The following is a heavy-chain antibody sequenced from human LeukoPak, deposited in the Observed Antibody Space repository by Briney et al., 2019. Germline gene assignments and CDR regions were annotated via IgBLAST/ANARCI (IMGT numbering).Heavy chain of an antibody. CDR3: AKDGNYFNFDS. J-gene: IGHJ4*02. Sequence: ETLSLTCTVSGGSISSYYWSWVRQPAGKGLEWVSTITGSGDNTHHADSVKGRFTISRDNSIHTLYLQMNSLRAEDTAIYYCAKDGNYFNFDSWGQGTLVTVSS. CDR1: GGSISSYY. V-gene: IGHV3-23*01. D-gene: IGHD1-26*01. CDR2: ITGSGDNT.